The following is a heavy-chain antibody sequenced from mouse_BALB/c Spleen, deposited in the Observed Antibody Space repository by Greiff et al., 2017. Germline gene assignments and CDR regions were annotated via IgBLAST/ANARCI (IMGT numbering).Heavy chain of an antibody. CDR1: GFTFSSYA. V-gene: IGHV5-6-5*01. Sequence: EVQGVESGGGLVKPGGSLKLSCAASGFTFSSYAMSWVRQTPEKRLEWVASISSGGSTYYPDSVKGRFTISRDNARNILYLQMSSLRSEDTAMYYCARGRDYDAAMDYWGQGTSVTVSS. J-gene: IGHJ4*01. CDR3: ARGRDYDAAMDY. D-gene: IGHD2-4*01. CDR2: ISSGGST.